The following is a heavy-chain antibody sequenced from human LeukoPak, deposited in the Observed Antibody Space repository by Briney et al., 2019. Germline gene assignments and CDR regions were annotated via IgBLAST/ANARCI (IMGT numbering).Heavy chain of an antibody. CDR3: ARTVYSSGSDSSDY. Sequence: ASVKVSCKASGYTFTGYYMHWVRQAPGQGLEWMGWINPNSGGTNYAQKFQGRVTMTRDTSISTAYMELSRLRSDDTAVYYCARTVYSSGSDSSDYWGQGTLVTVSS. D-gene: IGHD6-19*01. CDR1: GYTFTGYY. J-gene: IGHJ4*02. CDR2: INPNSGGT. V-gene: IGHV1-2*02.